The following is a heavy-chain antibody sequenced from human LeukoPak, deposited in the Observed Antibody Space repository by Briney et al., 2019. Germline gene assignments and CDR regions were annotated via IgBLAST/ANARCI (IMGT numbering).Heavy chain of an antibody. CDR2: IGGRGGST. CDR3: GKEGGA. V-gene: IGHV3-23*01. CDR1: GFTFSSFT. J-gene: IGHJ5*02. Sequence: GGSLRLSCAASGFTFSSFTMTWVRQAPGKGPEWVSAIGGRGGSTYYADSLEGRFTIARDNSKDMVYLQINSLKVEDTAIYYCGKEGGAWGQGTKVTVSS. D-gene: IGHD3-16*01.